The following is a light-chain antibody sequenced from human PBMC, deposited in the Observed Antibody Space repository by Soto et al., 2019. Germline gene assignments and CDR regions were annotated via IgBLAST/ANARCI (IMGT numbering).Light chain of an antibody. CDR3: QQYHSYSWT. J-gene: IGKJ1*01. CDR2: KAS. Sequence: DIQMTQSPSALSASVGDRVTITCRTSQNIRSWLAWYQQKPGKAPKLLIYKASTLESGVPSRFSGSGSGTEFTLAISSLQPDDFATYYCQQYHSYSWTFGQGTKMDIK. V-gene: IGKV1-5*03. CDR1: QNIRSW.